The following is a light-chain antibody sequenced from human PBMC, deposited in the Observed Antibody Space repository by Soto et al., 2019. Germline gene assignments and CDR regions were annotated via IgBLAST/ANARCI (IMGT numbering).Light chain of an antibody. CDR3: QKYYSAPLT. CDR2: AGS. Sequence: DIQMTQSPSSLSASVGDRVTITCRASQDISNYLAWYQQKPGKVPKFLIYAGSTLQSGVPSRFSGSGSGTDFPLTISTLQPEDAANYYCQKYYSAPLTFGGGTKVEIK. CDR1: QDISNY. V-gene: IGKV1-27*01. J-gene: IGKJ4*01.